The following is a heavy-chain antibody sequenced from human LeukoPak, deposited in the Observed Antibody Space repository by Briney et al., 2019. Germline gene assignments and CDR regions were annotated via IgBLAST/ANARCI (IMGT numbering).Heavy chain of an antibody. CDR3: ARGGIAVAGYYFFYYMDV. Sequence: SETLSLTCTVSGDSINGYYWSWLRQPAGKGLEWIGRLYTSGDTNYNPSLKSRITMSFDTSRNQFSLRLTSVTAADTAVYFCARGGIAVAGYYFFYYMDVCGKGTTVTVSS. CDR1: GDSINGYY. CDR2: LYTSGDT. D-gene: IGHD6-19*01. V-gene: IGHV4-4*07. J-gene: IGHJ6*03.